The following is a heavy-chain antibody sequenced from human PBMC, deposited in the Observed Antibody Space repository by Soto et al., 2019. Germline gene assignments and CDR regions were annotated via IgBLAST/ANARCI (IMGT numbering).Heavy chain of an antibody. Sequence: SETLSLTCTVSGGSISSGGYYWSWIRQHPGKGLEWIGYIYYSGSTYYNPSLKSRVTISVDTSKNQFSLKLSSVTAADTAVYYCAREVVGATTPYNWFDPWGQGTLVTVSS. CDR2: IYYSGST. CDR1: GGSISSGGYY. J-gene: IGHJ5*02. D-gene: IGHD1-26*01. V-gene: IGHV4-31*03. CDR3: AREVVGATTPYNWFDP.